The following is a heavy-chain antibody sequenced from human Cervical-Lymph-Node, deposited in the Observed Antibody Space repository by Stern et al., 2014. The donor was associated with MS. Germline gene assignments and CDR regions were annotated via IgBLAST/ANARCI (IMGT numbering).Heavy chain of an antibody. J-gene: IGHJ5*02. CDR1: GGTFSKFP. CDR2: FFPVFGTP. Sequence: QVQLMQSGDEVTKPGSSVKVSCKASGGTFSKFPSSWVRQAPGQGLEWMGGFFPVFGTPTYAQEFRGRVTITADVSTSTVYMELSSLRSDDTAVYYCALSSETSDRWYSLGYDLWGQGTLVTVSS. D-gene: IGHD6-13*01. V-gene: IGHV1-69*01. CDR3: ALSSETSDRWYSLGYDL.